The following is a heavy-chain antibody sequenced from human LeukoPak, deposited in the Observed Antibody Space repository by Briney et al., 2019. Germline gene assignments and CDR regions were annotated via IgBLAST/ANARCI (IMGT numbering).Heavy chain of an antibody. CDR2: IYYSGIT. D-gene: IGHD3-10*01. CDR1: GGSISSYY. Sequence: SETLSLTCTVSGGSISSYYWSWIRQPPGKGLEWIGYIYYSGITSYNPSLKSRVTISVDTSKNQFSLKLSSVTAADTAVYYCARSYYYGSGSSYTPFDYWGQGTLVTVSS. V-gene: IGHV4-59*08. CDR3: ARSYYYGSGSSYTPFDY. J-gene: IGHJ4*02.